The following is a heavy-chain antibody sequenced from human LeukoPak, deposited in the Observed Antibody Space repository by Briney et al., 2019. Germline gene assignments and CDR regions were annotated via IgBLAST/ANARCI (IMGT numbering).Heavy chain of an antibody. Sequence: ASVKVSCKASGGTFINYAISWVRQAPGQGLEWMGGIIPILGIANYAQKFQGRVTITAHKSTSTAYMELSSLSSEDTAVYYCARGAHSSSWYDNWFDPWGQGTLVTVSS. J-gene: IGHJ5*02. D-gene: IGHD6-13*01. V-gene: IGHV1-69*10. CDR1: GGTFINYA. CDR3: ARGAHSSSWYDNWFDP. CDR2: IIPILGIA.